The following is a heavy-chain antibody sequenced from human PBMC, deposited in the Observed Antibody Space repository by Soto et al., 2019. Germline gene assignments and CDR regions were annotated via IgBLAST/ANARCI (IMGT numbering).Heavy chain of an antibody. Sequence: EVQLLESGGGLVQPGGSLSLSCAASAFTFNNYAMSWVRQAPGKGLEWVSGIGGSGRTTYYADSVKGRFTISRDNSNNTLVLQMNSLRAEDTAVYYCAKSRYSDSSGDVYDYWGQGTLVTVSS. CDR1: AFTFNNYA. CDR2: IGGSGRTT. V-gene: IGHV3-23*01. CDR3: AKSRYSDSSGDVYDY. D-gene: IGHD3-22*01. J-gene: IGHJ4*02.